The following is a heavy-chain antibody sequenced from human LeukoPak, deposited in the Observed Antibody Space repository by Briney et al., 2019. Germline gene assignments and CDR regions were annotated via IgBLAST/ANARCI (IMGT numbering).Heavy chain of an antibody. CDR3: ARLPVAGTKRYYFDY. CDR2: IYPGDSDT. CDR1: GYSFTSYW. Sequence: GESLKISCKGSGYSFTSYWIGWVRQMPGKGLEWMGIIYPGDSDTRYSPSFQGQVTISADKSISTAYLQWSSLKASDTAMYYCARLPVAGTKRYYFDYWGQGTLVTVSS. J-gene: IGHJ4*02. D-gene: IGHD6-19*01. V-gene: IGHV5-51*01.